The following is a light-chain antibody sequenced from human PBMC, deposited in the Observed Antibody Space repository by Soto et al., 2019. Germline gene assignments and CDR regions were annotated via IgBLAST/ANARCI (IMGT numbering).Light chain of an antibody. CDR1: QSVSSSY. CDR3: QQYGGSPYT. J-gene: IGKJ2*01. CDR2: GAS. V-gene: IGKV3-20*01. Sequence: EIVLTQSPGTQSLSPGERATLSCRASQSVSSSYLAWYQQKPGQAPRLLIYGASSRATGIPDRFSGSGSGTDFTLAISRLEPEDFAVYYCQQYGGSPYTFGPGTKLEIK.